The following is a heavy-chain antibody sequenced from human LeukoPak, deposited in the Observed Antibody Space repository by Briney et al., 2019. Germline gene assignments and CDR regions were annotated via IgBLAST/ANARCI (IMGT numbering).Heavy chain of an antibody. D-gene: IGHD4-11*01. Sequence: GGTLRHSCATSGFTFSSYPMSWVRQAPGRGLEWVSVISGNSGATYYADSVKGRFTISRDNAKNTVYLQMNNLRGEDTALYYCSKAGDTNYYRHGDYWGQGTLVTVSS. J-gene: IGHJ4*02. CDR3: SKAGDTNYYRHGDY. CDR1: GFTFSSYP. V-gene: IGHV3-23*01. CDR2: ISGNSGAT.